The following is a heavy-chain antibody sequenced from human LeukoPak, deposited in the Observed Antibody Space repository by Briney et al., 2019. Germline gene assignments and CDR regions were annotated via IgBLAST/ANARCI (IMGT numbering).Heavy chain of an antibody. D-gene: IGHD3-9*01. CDR1: GFTFSCYS. CDR2: ISSSSSYI. CDR3: VREFTGHDIVTGYYSEALDI. Sequence: GGSLRLSCSASGFTFSCYSMNWLRQAPGKGLEWVSSISSSSSYIYHADSVKGRITISRDNAKNSLYLQMNSLKAEDPAGYYCVREFTGHDIVTGYYSEALDIWGQGAMVTVSS. V-gene: IGHV3-21*01. J-gene: IGHJ3*02.